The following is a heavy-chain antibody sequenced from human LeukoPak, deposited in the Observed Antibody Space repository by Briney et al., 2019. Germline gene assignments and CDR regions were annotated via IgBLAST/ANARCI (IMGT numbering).Heavy chain of an antibody. D-gene: IGHD3-22*01. CDR3: ARGGSSGYYFHLHPFDY. CDR2: INHSGST. V-gene: IGHV4-34*01. Sequence: SETLSLTCAVYGGSFSGYYWSWIRQPPGKGLEWIGEINHSGSTNYNPSLKSRVTISVDTSKNQFSLKLSSVTAADTAVHYCARGGSSGYYFHLHPFDYWGQGTLVTVSS. J-gene: IGHJ4*02. CDR1: GGSFSGYY.